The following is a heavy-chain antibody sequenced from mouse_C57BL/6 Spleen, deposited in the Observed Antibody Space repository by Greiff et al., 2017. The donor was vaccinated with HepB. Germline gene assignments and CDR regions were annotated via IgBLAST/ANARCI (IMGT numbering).Heavy chain of an antibody. CDR2: ISDGGSYT. V-gene: IGHV5-4*01. J-gene: IGHJ4*01. CDR3: AREVYYAMDY. CDR1: GFTFSSYA. Sequence: DVKLVESGGGLVKPGGSLKLSCAASGFTFSSYAMSWVRQTPEKRLEWVATISDGGSYTYYPDNVKGRFTISRDNAKNNLYLQMSHLKSEDTAMYYCAREVYYAMDYWGQGTSVTVSS.